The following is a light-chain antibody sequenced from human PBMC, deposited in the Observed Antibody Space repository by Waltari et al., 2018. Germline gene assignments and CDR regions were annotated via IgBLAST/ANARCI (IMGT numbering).Light chain of an antibody. Sequence: QSALTQPASLSGSPGQAITMSCTGTSSDVGTYNVVSWYQQHPGKAPKLMIYEDTRRPSGVSNRFSGSKSGNTASLTISGLQPEDEADYYCCSYGGSNTPKVFGGGTKLTVL. J-gene: IGLJ3*02. CDR1: SSDVGTYNV. V-gene: IGLV2-23*01. CDR3: CSYGGSNTPKV. CDR2: EDT.